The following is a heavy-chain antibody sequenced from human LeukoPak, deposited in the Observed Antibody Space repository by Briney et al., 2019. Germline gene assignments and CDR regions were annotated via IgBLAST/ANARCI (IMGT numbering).Heavy chain of an antibody. Sequence: KPSETLSLTCTVSGGSISSYYWSWIRQPPGKGLEWIGYIYYSGSTNYNPSLKSRVTISVDTSKNQFSLKLSSVTAADTAVYYCARQNYGDVLDYWGQGTLVTVSS. D-gene: IGHD4-17*01. CDR3: ARQNYGDVLDY. V-gene: IGHV4-59*01. CDR1: GGSISSYY. J-gene: IGHJ4*02. CDR2: IYYSGST.